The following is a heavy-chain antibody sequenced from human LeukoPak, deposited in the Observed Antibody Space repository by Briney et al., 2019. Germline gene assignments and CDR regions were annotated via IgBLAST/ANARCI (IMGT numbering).Heavy chain of an antibody. CDR1: GFTFSGSA. D-gene: IGHD2-2*01. V-gene: IGHV3-73*01. CDR2: IRSKANSYAT. Sequence: PGGSLRLSCAASGFTFSGSAMHWVRQASGKGLEGVGRIRSKANSYATAYAASVKGRFTISRDDSKNTAYLQMNSLKTEDTAVYYCTRRDTGYCSSTSCSNYYYYGMDVWGKGTTVTVSS. J-gene: IGHJ6*04. CDR3: TRRDTGYCSSTSCSNYYYYGMDV.